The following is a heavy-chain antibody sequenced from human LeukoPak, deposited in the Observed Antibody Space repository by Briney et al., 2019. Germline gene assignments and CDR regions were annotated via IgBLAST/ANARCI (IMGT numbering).Heavy chain of an antibody. Sequence: SETLSLTCTVSGGSISSYYWSWLRQPPGKGLEWIGYIYYSGSTNYNPSLKSRVTISVDTSKNQFSLKLSSVTAADTAVYYCARARPAEHLDYDGNWFDPWGQGTLVTVSS. J-gene: IGHJ5*02. V-gene: IGHV4-59*01. CDR3: ARARPAEHLDYDGNWFDP. CDR2: IYYSGST. D-gene: IGHD4-17*01. CDR1: GGSISSYY.